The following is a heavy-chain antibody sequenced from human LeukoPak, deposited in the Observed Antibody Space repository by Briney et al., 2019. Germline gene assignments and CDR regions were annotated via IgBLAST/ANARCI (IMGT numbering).Heavy chain of an antibody. CDR1: GFTFNNYN. V-gene: IGHV3-48*01. CDR2: ISSSSTLI. D-gene: IGHD5-24*01. CDR3: TRVGYIDEGIDY. J-gene: IGHJ4*02. Sequence: GGSLRLSCAASGFTFNNYNMNWVRQAPGKGLEWVSYISSSSTLIYYADSVKGRFTISRDNAKNSLYLQMIGLGAEDTAVYYCTRVGYIDEGIDYWGQGTLVTVSS.